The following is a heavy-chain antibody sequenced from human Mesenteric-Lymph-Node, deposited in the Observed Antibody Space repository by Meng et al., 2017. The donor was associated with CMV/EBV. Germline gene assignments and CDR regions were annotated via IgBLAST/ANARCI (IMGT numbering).Heavy chain of an antibody. Sequence: ASVKVSCKASGYTFTGHYMHWVRQAPGQGLEWMGWINPNSGGTNYAQKFQGRVTMTRDTSISTAYMELSRLRSDDTAVYYCARVSAYYDFWSGYLVYWGQGTLVTVSS. J-gene: IGHJ4*02. V-gene: IGHV1-2*02. CDR3: ARVSAYYDFWSGYLVY. D-gene: IGHD3-3*01. CDR2: INPNSGGT. CDR1: GYTFTGHY.